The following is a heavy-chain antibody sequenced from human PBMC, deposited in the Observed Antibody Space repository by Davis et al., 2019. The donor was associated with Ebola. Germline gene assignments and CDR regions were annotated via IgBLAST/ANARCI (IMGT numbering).Heavy chain of an antibody. V-gene: IGHV3-21*01. CDR3: ARVTSP. CDR2: ISSSSSYI. Sequence: GESLKISCAASGFTFYRYEMNWVRQAPGKGLEWVSSISSSSSYIYYADSVKGRFTISRDNAKNSLYLQMNSLRAEDTAVYYCARVTSPWGQGTLVTVSS. D-gene: IGHD2/OR15-2a*01. CDR1: GFTFYRYE. J-gene: IGHJ5*02.